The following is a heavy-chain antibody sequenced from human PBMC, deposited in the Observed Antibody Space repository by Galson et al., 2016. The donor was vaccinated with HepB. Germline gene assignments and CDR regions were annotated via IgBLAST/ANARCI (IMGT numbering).Heavy chain of an antibody. CDR1: AFSFSSYS. V-gene: IGHV3-48*02. Sequence: SLRLSCAASAFSFSSYSMNWVRQAPGKGLEWISYISSTRTIPYYADSVKGRFTITRDNAKNSLYLQMDSLRDDDTAVYYCARKSPFGPFDYWGHGTLVSVSS. J-gene: IGHJ4*01. CDR2: ISSTRTIP. D-gene: IGHD2/OR15-2a*01. CDR3: ARKSPFGPFDY.